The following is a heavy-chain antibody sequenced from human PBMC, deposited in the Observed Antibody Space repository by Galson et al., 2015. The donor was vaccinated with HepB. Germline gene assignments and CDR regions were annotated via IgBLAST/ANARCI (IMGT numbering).Heavy chain of an antibody. CDR3: AKDGIMVANNPYHFHY. D-gene: IGHD2-15*01. Sequence: SLRLSCAASGFSFTRYAMTRVRQAPGKGLVWVSSITSSGGNSYYTDSVKGRFTVSRDNSKNTLLLQLNSLRAEDTAMYFCAKDGIMVANNPYHFHYWGQGTLVTVSS. CDR1: GFSFTRYA. CDR2: ITSSGGNS. J-gene: IGHJ4*02. V-gene: IGHV3-23*01.